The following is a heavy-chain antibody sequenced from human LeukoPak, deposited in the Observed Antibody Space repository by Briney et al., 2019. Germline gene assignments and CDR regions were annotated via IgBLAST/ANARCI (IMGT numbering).Heavy chain of an antibody. CDR3: ARSGFQFCSSGGCVASDI. D-gene: IGHD2-2*01. CDR1: GYTFTNYG. V-gene: IGHV1-18*01. J-gene: IGHJ3*02. CDR2: ISAYNGNT. Sequence: ASVKVSCKASGYTFTNYGLSWVRQVPGQGLEWMGWISAYNGNTNYAQKFQDRVTMTIDTSTATAYMELRSLTSDDTAVYFCARSGFQFCSSGGCVASDIWGQGTMVTVSS.